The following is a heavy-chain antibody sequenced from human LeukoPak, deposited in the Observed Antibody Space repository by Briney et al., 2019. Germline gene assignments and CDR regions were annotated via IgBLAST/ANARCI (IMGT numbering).Heavy chain of an antibody. V-gene: IGHV4-31*03. CDR2: INYSGTT. Sequence: SETLSLTCNVSGGSISSGGHFWSWLRQTPGKGLEWIVYINYSGTTYYNPSLKSRAIISVDTSKNQFSLKMTSMTVADTAVYFCARDQKWAGCLDSWGQGILVTVSS. D-gene: IGHD1-26*01. J-gene: IGHJ5*01. CDR1: GGSISSGGHF. CDR3: ARDQKWAGCLDS.